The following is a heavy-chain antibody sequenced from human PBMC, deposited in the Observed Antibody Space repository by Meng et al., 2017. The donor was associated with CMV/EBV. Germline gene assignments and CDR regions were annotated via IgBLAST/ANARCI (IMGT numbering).Heavy chain of an antibody. Sequence: QGRPPGWGAGLLKPSGTLSLSCACYGGSFSGYYWSWIRQPPGKGLEWIGEINHSGSTNYNPSLKSRVTISVDTSKNQFSLKLSSVTAADTAVYYCARESMVRGEDWGQGTLVTVSS. D-gene: IGHD3-10*01. CDR2: INHSGST. CDR3: ARESMVRGED. J-gene: IGHJ4*02. CDR1: GGSFSGYY. V-gene: IGHV4-34*01.